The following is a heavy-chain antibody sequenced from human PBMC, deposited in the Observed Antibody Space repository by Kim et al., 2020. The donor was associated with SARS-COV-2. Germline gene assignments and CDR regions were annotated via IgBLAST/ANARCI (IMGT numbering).Heavy chain of an antibody. D-gene: IGHD6-6*01. Sequence: NPSPKARATISVDTSKNQFALKLSSVTAADTAVYYCASPPPPYSSYYFDYWGQGTLVTVSS. J-gene: IGHJ4*02. CDR3: ASPPPPYSSYYFDY. V-gene: IGHV4-39*01.